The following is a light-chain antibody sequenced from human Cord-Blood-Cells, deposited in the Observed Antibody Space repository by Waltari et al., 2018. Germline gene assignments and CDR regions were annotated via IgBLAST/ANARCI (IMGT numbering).Light chain of an antibody. V-gene: IGKV4-1*01. Sequence: IVMTQSPDSLAVSLGERATINCKFSQSVLYSSNNKNYLAWYQQKPGQPPKLLIYWASTRESGFPDRFSGSGSGTDFTLTISSLQAEDVAVYYCQQYYSTPRFGPGTKVDIK. CDR1: QSVLYSSNNKNY. CDR2: WAS. J-gene: IGKJ3*01. CDR3: QQYYSTPR.